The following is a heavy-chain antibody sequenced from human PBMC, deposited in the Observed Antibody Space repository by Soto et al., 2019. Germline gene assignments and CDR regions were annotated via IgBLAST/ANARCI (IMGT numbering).Heavy chain of an antibody. D-gene: IGHD3-22*01. Sequence: GASVKVSCKASGGTFSSYAISWVRQAPGQGLEWMGGIIPIFGTANYAQKFQGRVTITADKSTSTAYMELSSLRSEDTVVYYCASGATGDYYDSSGYYYNNWFDPWGQGTLVTVSS. CDR3: ASGATGDYYDSSGYYYNNWFDP. V-gene: IGHV1-69*06. CDR2: IIPIFGTA. CDR1: GGTFSSYA. J-gene: IGHJ5*02.